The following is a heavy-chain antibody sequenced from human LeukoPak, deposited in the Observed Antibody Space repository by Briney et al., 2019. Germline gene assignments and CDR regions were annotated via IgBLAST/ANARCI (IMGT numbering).Heavy chain of an antibody. CDR2: IYYSGSA. D-gene: IGHD1-26*01. V-gene: IGHV4-39*01. J-gene: IGHJ4*02. Sequence: PSETLSLTCTVSGGSISSRSYYWGWIRQPPGEGLEWIGSIYYSGSAYYNPSLKSRVTISVDTSKNQFSLKMSSVTAADTAVYYCARRLVGATFDYWGQRTLVTVSS. CDR1: GGSISSRSYY. CDR3: ARRLVGATFDY.